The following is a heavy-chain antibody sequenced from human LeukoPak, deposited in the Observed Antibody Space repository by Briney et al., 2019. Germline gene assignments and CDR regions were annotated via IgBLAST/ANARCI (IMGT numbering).Heavy chain of an antibody. CDR1: GGSISTYY. D-gene: IGHD5-24*01. CDR3: ARVKDDNNYDRAFDI. V-gene: IGHV4-59*01. CDR2: VYYDGNN. Sequence: PSETLSLPCPVSGGSISTYYWSLVRQPPGKGPEWIGYVYYDGNNDYNPSLKSRVTTSIDTSKKQFSLKLTSVTAADTAVYYCARVKDDNNYDRAFDIWGQGTMVTVSS. J-gene: IGHJ3*02.